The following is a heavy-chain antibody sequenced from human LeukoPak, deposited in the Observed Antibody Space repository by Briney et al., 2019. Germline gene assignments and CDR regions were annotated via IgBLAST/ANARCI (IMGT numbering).Heavy chain of an antibody. V-gene: IGHV3-30*14. J-gene: IGHJ4*02. D-gene: IGHD5-18*01. Sequence: GGSLRLSCVASGVTLSNYAMSWARQAPGKGLEWVAVMSYDGSSKYYADSVKGRFTISRDNSKDTLFLQMDSLRAEDTAVYYCARDRYSYGHYYFDYWGQGTLVTVSS. CDR3: ARDRYSYGHYYFDY. CDR2: MSYDGSSK. CDR1: GVTLSNYA.